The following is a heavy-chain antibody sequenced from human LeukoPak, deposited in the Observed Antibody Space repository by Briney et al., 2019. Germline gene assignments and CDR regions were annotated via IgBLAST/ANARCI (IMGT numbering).Heavy chain of an antibody. CDR3: AREPSGTLDY. CDR2: IYYSGST. V-gene: IGHV4-39*02. J-gene: IGHJ4*02. Sequence: SETLSLTCTVSGGSISSSSYYWGWIRQPPGKGLEWIGSIYYSGSTYYNPSLKSRVTISVDTSKNQFSLKLSSVTAADTAVYYCAREPSGTLDYWGQGTLVIVSS. D-gene: IGHD1-26*01. CDR1: GGSISSSSYY.